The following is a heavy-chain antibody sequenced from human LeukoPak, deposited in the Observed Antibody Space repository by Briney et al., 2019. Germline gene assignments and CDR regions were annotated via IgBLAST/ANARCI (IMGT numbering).Heavy chain of an antibody. V-gene: IGHV1-69*04. J-gene: IGHJ5*02. D-gene: IGHD6-19*01. CDR2: IIPIFCIA. CDR3: ARDIIEEAVAGPNWFDP. Sequence: ASVNVSCKASGGTFSSYAISWVRQAPGQGLEWMGRIIPIFCIANYAQKFQGRVTITADKSTRTAYMELSSLRSEDTAVYYCARDIIEEAVAGPNWFDPWGQGTLVTVSS. CDR1: GGTFSSYA.